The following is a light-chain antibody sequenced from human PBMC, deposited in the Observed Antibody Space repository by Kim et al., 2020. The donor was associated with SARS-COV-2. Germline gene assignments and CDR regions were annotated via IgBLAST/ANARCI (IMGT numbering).Light chain of an antibody. J-gene: IGLJ7*01. CDR3: QVCDSSTI. CDR2: RDN. V-gene: IGLV3-9*01. CDR1: NIGGKN. Sequence: SYELTQPLSVSVALGQTARITCGGNNIGGKNVHWYQQKPGQAPVLVIYRDNNRPSGIPERFSGSNSGRTATLTISGAQAGDEADYYCQVCDSSTIFGGGTQLTVL.